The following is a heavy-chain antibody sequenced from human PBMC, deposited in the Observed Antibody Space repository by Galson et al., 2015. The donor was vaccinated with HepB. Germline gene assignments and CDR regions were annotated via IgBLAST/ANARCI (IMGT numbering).Heavy chain of an antibody. J-gene: IGHJ2*01. V-gene: IGHV3-23*01. CDR2: ISGSGGST. CDR1: GFTFSSYA. D-gene: IGHD3-10*01. Sequence: SLRLSCAASGFTFSSYAMSWVRQAPGKGLEWVSAISGSGGSTYYADSVKGRFTISRDNSKNTLYLQMNSLRAEDTAVYYCAKHVPVVGHYYGSGSPNLISWYFDLWGRDTLVTVSS. CDR3: AKHVPVVGHYYGSGSPNLISWYFDL.